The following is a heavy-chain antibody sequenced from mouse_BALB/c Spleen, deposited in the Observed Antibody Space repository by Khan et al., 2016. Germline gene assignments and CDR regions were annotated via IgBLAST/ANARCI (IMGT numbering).Heavy chain of an antibody. V-gene: IGHV14-4*02. CDR3: NGSGSSYGFAY. D-gene: IGHD1-1*01. J-gene: IGHJ3*01. CDR2: IDPENGDT. Sequence: VQLKQSGAELVRSGASVKLSCTASGFNIKDYYMHWVKQRPEQGLEWIGWIDPENGDTEYAPKFQGKATMTADTSSNTAYLQLSSLTSEDTAVYYCNGSGSSYGFAYWGQGTLVTVSA. CDR1: GFNIKDYY.